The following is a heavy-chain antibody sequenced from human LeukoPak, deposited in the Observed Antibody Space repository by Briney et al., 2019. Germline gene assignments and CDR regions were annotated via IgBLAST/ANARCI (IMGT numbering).Heavy chain of an antibody. CDR3: AKAQPREYYDYVWGSYREGYYFDY. Sequence: GGSLRLSCAASGFTFSSYGMSWVRQAPGKGLELVSAISGSGGSTYYADSVKGRFTISRDNSKNTLYLQMNSLRAEDTAVYYCAKAQPREYYDYVWGSYREGYYFDYWGQGTLVTVSS. J-gene: IGHJ4*02. V-gene: IGHV3-23*01. D-gene: IGHD3-16*02. CDR2: ISGSGGST. CDR1: GFTFSSYG.